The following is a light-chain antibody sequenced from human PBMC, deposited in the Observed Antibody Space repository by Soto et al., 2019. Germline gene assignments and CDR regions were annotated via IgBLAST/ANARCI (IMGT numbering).Light chain of an antibody. Sequence: EIVLTQSPATLSLSPGERATLSCRASQSVSSYLAWYQHKPGQAPRLLIYDASSRATDIPARFSGSGSGTDFTLTISSLEPEDFAIYYCQQRSNWPSISFGQGTRL. CDR2: DAS. J-gene: IGKJ5*01. CDR3: QQRSNWPSIS. CDR1: QSVSSY. V-gene: IGKV3-11*01.